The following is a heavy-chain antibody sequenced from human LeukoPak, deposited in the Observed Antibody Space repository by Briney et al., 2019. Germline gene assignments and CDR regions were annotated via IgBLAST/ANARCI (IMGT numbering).Heavy chain of an antibody. CDR2: IYYSGST. J-gene: IGHJ3*02. V-gene: IGHV4-4*02. CDR3: ARPQSPVDAFDI. CDR1: GVSISSSNW. Sequence: SGTLSLTCAVSGVSISSSNWWSWVRQPPGKGLEWIGYIYYSGSTYYNPSLKSRVTISVDTSKNQFSLKLSSVTAADTAVYYCARPQSPVDAFDIWGQGTMVTVSS.